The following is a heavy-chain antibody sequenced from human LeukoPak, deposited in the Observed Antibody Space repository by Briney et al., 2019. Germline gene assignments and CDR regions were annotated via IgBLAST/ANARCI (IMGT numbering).Heavy chain of an antibody. CDR2: INPDSGGT. CDR3: ARVSVPDGGSGSYYGPFDY. CDR1: GYTFTGYY. V-gene: IGHV1-2*02. Sequence: GASVKVSCKASGYTFTGYYIHWVRQAPGQGLEWMGWINPDSGGTNYAQKFQGRVTMTRDTSISTAYMELSRLTSDDTAVYYCARVSVPDGGSGSYYGPFDYWGQGTLVTVSS. D-gene: IGHD3-10*01. J-gene: IGHJ4*02.